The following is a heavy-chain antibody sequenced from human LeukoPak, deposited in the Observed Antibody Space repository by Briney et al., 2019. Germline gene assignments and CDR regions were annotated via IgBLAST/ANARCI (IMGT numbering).Heavy chain of an antibody. CDR3: ANHNYDFWSGYNYFDY. V-gene: IGHV1-69*06. J-gene: IGHJ4*02. CDR1: GGTFSSYT. CDR2: IIPLFGTP. Sequence: ASVKVSCKASGGTFSSYTISWVRQAPGQGLEWMGGIIPLFGTPDYAQKFQDRLTITADKSTSTAYMELSSLRSEDTAVYYCANHNYDFWSGYNYFDYWGQGTLVTVSS. D-gene: IGHD3-3*01.